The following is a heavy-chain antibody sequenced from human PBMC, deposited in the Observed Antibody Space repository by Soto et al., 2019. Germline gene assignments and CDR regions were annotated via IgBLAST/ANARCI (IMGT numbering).Heavy chain of an antibody. D-gene: IGHD1-1*01. CDR2: INAGNGNT. V-gene: IGHV1-3*01. Sequence: ASVKVSCKASGYTFTSYAMHWVRQAPGQRLERMGWINAGNGNTKYSQKFQGRVTITRDTSASTAYMELSSLRSEDTAVYYCARDIKPEYIWYDESSYYYYYYMYVWGKGTTVTVSS. CDR3: ARDIKPEYIWYDESSYYYYYYMYV. J-gene: IGHJ6*03. CDR1: GYTFTSYA.